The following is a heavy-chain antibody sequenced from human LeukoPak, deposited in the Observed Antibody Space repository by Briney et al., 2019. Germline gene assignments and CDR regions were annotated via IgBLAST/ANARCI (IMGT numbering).Heavy chain of an antibody. CDR3: ARSRGRTWTDY. V-gene: IGHV4-30-2*01. CDR2: IYHSGST. J-gene: IGHJ4*02. D-gene: IGHD3-10*01. CDR1: GGSISSGGYS. Sequence: SQTLSLTCAVSGGSISSGGYSWSWIRQPPGKGLEWIGYIYHSGSTYYNPSLKSRVTISVDRSKNQFSLKLSSVTAADTAVYYCARSRGRTWTDYWGQGTLVTVSS.